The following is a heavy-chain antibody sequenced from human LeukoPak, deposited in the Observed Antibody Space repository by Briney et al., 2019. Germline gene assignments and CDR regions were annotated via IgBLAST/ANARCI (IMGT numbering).Heavy chain of an antibody. CDR1: GFTFSSYW. D-gene: IGHD3-9*01. J-gene: IGHJ4*02. V-gene: IGHV3-48*04. CDR3: ARFLYDILTGYYPFDY. Sequence: GGSLRLSCAASGFTFSSYWMSWVRQAPGKGLEWVSYISSSGSTIYYADSVKGRFTISRDNAKNSLYLQMNSLRAEDTAVYYCARFLYDILTGYYPFDYWGQGTLVTVSS. CDR2: ISSSGSTI.